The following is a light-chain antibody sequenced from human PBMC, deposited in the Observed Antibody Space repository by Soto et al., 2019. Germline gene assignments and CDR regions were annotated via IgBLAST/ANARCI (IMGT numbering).Light chain of an antibody. Sequence: QSALTQPASVSGSPGQSITISCTGTSSDVGGYNYVSWYQQHPGKAPKLMIYEVSYRPSGVSNRFSGSKSGNTAPLTISGLQAEDEADYYCSSYTSSRTLVFGGGTKLTVL. V-gene: IGLV2-14*01. CDR1: SSDVGGYNY. CDR2: EVS. J-gene: IGLJ2*01. CDR3: SSYTSSRTLV.